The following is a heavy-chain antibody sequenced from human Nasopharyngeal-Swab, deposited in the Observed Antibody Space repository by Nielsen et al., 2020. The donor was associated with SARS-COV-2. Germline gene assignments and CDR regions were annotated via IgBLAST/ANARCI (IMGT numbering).Heavy chain of an antibody. V-gene: IGHV4-34*01. CDR1: GGSFSGYY. CDR3: ARGTTMVRGVSSWFDP. CDR2: INHSGST. D-gene: IGHD3-10*01. J-gene: IGHJ5*02. Sequence: SETLSLTCALYGGSFSGYYWSWIRQPPGKGLEWIGEINHSGSTNYNPSLKSRVTISVDTSKNQFSLKLSSVTAADTAVYSCARGTTMVRGVSSWFDPWGQGTLVTVSS.